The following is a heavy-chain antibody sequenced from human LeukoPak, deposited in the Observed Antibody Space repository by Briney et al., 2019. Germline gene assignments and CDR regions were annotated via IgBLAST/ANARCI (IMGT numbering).Heavy chain of an antibody. CDR1: GFTFSSYW. CDR3: ARESLDCSSTSCSS. V-gene: IGHV3-74*01. Sequence: GGSLRLSCAASGFTFSSYWMHWVRQAPGKGLVWVSRISDVGSHTFYADSVKGRFAMSRDNAKNTLYLQMNSLRAEDTAVYYCARESLDCSSTSCSSWGQGTLVTVSS. J-gene: IGHJ5*02. CDR2: ISDVGSHT. D-gene: IGHD2-2*01.